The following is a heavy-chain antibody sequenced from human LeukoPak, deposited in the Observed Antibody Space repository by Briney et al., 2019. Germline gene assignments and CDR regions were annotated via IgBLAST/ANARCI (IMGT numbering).Heavy chain of an antibody. CDR2: IYSGGST. D-gene: IGHD2-2*01. CDR3: TKDRYCPSTNCPVDY. J-gene: IGHJ4*02. Sequence: GGSLRLSCAASGFTVSSNYMSWVRQAPGKGLEWVSLIYSGGSTYYADSVKGRFTISRDNARNFLYPQMNSLRLEDTAMYYCTKDRYCPSTNCPVDYWGQGTLVTVSS. CDR1: GFTVSSNY. V-gene: IGHV3-53*05.